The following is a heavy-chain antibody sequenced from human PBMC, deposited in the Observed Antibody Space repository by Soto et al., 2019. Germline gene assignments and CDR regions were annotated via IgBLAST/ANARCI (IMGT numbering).Heavy chain of an antibody. V-gene: IGHV4-34*01. D-gene: IGHD2-8*01. CDR1: GGSISGYY. CDR3: ARGHGTYHCTNGVCHLYYYSYGMDV. CDR2: INDSGST. J-gene: IGHJ6*02. Sequence: PSETLSLTCAVYGGSISGYYWSWIRQPPGKGQEENGEINDSGSTNYNPSLKSRVTISVDTSKNQFSLKLSSVTAADTAVYYCARGHGTYHCTNGVCHLYYYSYGMDVWGQGTTVTVSS.